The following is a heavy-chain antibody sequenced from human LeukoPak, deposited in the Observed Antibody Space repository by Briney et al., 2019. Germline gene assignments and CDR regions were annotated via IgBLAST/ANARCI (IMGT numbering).Heavy chain of an antibody. Sequence: GGSLRLSCAASGFPFSTYWITWVRQAPGKGLEWVANIKNDGSEKNYVDSVKGRFTISRDNAENSLFLQMNSLRVEDTAIYYCTRDSGLTGYDLLDYWGQGTLATVSS. V-gene: IGHV3-7*01. D-gene: IGHD5-12*01. CDR3: TRDSGLTGYDLLDY. CDR1: GFPFSTYW. J-gene: IGHJ4*02. CDR2: IKNDGSEK.